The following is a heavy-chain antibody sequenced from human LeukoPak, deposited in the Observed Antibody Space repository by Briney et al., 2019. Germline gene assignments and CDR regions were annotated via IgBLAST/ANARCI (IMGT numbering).Heavy chain of an antibody. J-gene: IGHJ4*01. CDR3: ARGPDVDGYIHAPFDY. D-gene: IGHD5-24*01. CDR1: GFTISRHY. CDR2: SYSGGST. V-gene: IGHV3-53*01. Sequence: PGGSLRLSCAASGFTISRHYMIWVRQAPGKGLEWAALSYSGGSTYYADSVEGRFTISRDNSKSMLFLQMNSLRADDTAVYYCARGPDVDGYIHAPFDYRGRGALVTVSS.